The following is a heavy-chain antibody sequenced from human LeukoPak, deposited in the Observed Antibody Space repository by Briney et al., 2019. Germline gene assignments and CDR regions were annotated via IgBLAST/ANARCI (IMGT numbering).Heavy chain of an antibody. V-gene: IGHV4-34*01. CDR1: GRPFSGYY. D-gene: IGHD3-10*01. Sequence: SETLSLTCAVYGRPFSGYYWSWIRQPPGKGLEWIGEINHSGSTNYNPSLKSRVTISVDTSKNQFSLKLSSVTAADTAVYYCARVPMVRGVIFDYWGQGTLVTVSS. J-gene: IGHJ4*02. CDR2: INHSGST. CDR3: ARVPMVRGVIFDY.